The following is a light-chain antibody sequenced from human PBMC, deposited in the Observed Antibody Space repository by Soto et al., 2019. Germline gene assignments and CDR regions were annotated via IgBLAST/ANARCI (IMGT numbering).Light chain of an antibody. J-gene: IGLJ2*01. Sequence: QPVLTQPPSVSGAPGQRVTISCTGSSSNIGAGYDVHWYQQLPGTAPKLLIYGNSNRPSGVPDRFSGSKSGTSASLAITGLQAEDEADYYCQSYDSSLSALVFGGGTKPIVL. CDR3: QSYDSSLSALV. CDR1: SSNIGAGYD. CDR2: GNS. V-gene: IGLV1-40*01.